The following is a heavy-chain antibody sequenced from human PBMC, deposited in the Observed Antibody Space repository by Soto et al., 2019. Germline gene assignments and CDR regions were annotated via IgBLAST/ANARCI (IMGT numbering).Heavy chain of an antibody. CDR2: ISSSSSYI. CDR3: ARDHYILTGYYYYYMDV. CDR1: GFTFSSYS. J-gene: IGHJ6*03. D-gene: IGHD3-9*01. Sequence: GGSLRLSCAASGFTFSSYSMNWVRQAPGKGLEWVSSISSSSSYIYYADSVKGRFTISRDNAKNSLYLQMNSLRSEDTAVYYCARDHYILTGYYYYYMDVWGKGTTVTVSS. V-gene: IGHV3-21*04.